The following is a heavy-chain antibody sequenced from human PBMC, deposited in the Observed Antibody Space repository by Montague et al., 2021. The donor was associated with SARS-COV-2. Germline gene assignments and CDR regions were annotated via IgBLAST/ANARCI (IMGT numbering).Heavy chain of an antibody. D-gene: IGHD3-9*01. CDR1: GFSPSTSGMC. Sequence: PALVKPTQTLTLTCTFSGFSPSTSGMCVSWIRQPPGKALEWLALXDWDDDKYYSTSLKTRLTISKDTSKNQVVLTMTNMDPVDTATYYCARMDILTGYYAYGMDVWGQGTTVTVSS. CDR3: ARMDILTGYYAYGMDV. J-gene: IGHJ6*02. CDR2: XDWDDDK. V-gene: IGHV2-70*01.